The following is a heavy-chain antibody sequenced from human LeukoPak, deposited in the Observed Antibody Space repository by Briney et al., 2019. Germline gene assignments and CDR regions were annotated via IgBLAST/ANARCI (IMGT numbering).Heavy chain of an antibody. Sequence: ASVKVSCKASGYTFTGYYMHWVRQAPGQGLEWMGWINPNSGGTNYAQKFQGRATMTRDTSISTAYMELSRLRSDDTAVYYCAREGDFWSGYQRRTEFDPWGKGTLVTVSS. CDR1: GYTFTGYY. CDR2: INPNSGGT. J-gene: IGHJ5*02. V-gene: IGHV1-2*02. D-gene: IGHD3-3*01. CDR3: AREGDFWSGYQRRTEFDP.